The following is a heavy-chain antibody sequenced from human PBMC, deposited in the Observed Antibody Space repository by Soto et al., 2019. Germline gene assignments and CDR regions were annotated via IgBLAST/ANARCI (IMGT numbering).Heavy chain of an antibody. CDR2: IYSGGST. CDR3: ARGGYDFWSGYYPFDY. J-gene: IGHJ4*02. V-gene: IGHV3-53*01. Sequence: EVQLVESGGGLIQPGGSLRLSCAASGFTVSSNYMSWVRQAPGKGLEWVSVIYSGGSTYYADSVKGRFTISRDNSKNTLYLQMNSLRAEDTAVYYCARGGYDFWSGYYPFDYWGQGTLVTVSS. CDR1: GFTVSSNY. D-gene: IGHD3-3*01.